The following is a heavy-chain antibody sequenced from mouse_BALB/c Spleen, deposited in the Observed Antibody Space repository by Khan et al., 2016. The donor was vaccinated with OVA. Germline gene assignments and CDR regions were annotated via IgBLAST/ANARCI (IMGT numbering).Heavy chain of an antibody. CDR1: GYAFTNYL. V-gene: IGHV1-54*01. CDR2: INPGSGGT. J-gene: IGHJ4*01. CDR3: ARRDYAMDY. Sequence: QVRLQQSGAELVRPGTSVKVSCKASGYAFTNYLIEWVKQRPGQGLEWIGVINPGSGGTNYNEKFKGKATLTADKSSSTVYMQLSSLTSDDSAVYFCARRDYAMDYWGQGTSVTVSS.